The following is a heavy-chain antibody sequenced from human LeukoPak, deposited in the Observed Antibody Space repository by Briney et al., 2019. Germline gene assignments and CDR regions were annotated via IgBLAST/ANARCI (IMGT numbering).Heavy chain of an antibody. CDR3: ASRAVAGTD. D-gene: IGHD6-19*01. V-gene: IGHV3-23*01. CDR2: ISGSRSYT. Sequence: GGSLRLSCAASGFTFSSYAMSWVRQAPGKGLEWVSAISGSRSYTYYADSVKGRFTISRDNSKNTLYLQMNSLRAEDTAVYYCASRAVAGTDWGQGTLVTVSS. J-gene: IGHJ4*02. CDR1: GFTFSSYA.